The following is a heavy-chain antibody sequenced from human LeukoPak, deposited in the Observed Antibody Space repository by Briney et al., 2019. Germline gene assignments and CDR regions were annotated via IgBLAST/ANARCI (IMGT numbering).Heavy chain of an antibody. CDR2: ISAYNGDT. J-gene: IGHJ4*02. CDR3: GRDYEGMSTIRDFGC. V-gene: IGHV1-18*01. D-gene: IGHD5-24*01. CDR1: GHTFTRFG. Sequence: ASVKVSCKPSGHTFTRFGFSWVRQAPGQGLEWMGWISAYNGDTSYAQKLQGRVTMTTDTSTSTVYMELRSLRSDDTAVYFSGRDYEGMSTIRDFGCWGQGTLVTVSS.